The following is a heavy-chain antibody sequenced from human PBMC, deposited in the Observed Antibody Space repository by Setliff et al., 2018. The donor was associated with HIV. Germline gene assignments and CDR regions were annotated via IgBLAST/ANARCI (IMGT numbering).Heavy chain of an antibody. J-gene: IGHJ4*02. V-gene: IGHV1-3*01. D-gene: IGHD3-22*01. CDR1: GYRFTGFA. CDR3: ARVDYYDSSGYWHFDY. CDR2: IDAGNGNI. Sequence: ASVKVSCKASGYRFTGFAIHWVRQAPGQRFEWMGWIDAGNGNIKYSQKFQGRVTITRDTSASTAYLELSSLRSEDTAVYYCARVDYYDSSGYWHFDYWGQGTLVTVSS.